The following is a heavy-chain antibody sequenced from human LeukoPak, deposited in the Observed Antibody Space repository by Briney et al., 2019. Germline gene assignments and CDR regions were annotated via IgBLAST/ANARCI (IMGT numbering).Heavy chain of an antibody. Sequence: SETVSLTCTVSGDSITSRTSCWSWIRQPPGKGPEWITCMYHTGDTFYSPSLRSRVTISIDTSKNQFSLKLSSVTAADTALYYCARHVAVAANYDYWGQGSLVIVSS. D-gene: IGHD6-19*01. CDR2: MYHTGDT. CDR1: GDSITSRTSC. J-gene: IGHJ4*02. CDR3: ARHVAVAANYDY. V-gene: IGHV4-39*01.